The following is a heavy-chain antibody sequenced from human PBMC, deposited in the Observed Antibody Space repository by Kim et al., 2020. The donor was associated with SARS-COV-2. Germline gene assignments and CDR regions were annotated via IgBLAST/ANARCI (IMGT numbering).Heavy chain of an antibody. CDR2: IYYSGST. V-gene: IGHV4-31*03. CDR3: ARQTLGATRYNWFDP. D-gene: IGHD1-26*01. CDR1: GGSISSGCYY. J-gene: IGHJ5*02. Sequence: SETLSLTCTVSGGSISSGCYYWSWLRQHPGKGLEWIGYIYYSGSTYYNPSLKSRVTISVDTSKNQFSLKLSSVTAADTAVYYCARQTLGATRYNWFDPWGQGTLVTVSS.